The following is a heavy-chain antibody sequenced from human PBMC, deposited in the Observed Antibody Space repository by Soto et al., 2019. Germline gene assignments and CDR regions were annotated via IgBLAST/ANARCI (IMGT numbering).Heavy chain of an antibody. V-gene: IGHV3-7*03. J-gene: IGHJ4*02. CDR2: IKRDGSEK. CDR1: GFMFGSYW. Sequence: EVQLVESGGGLVQPGGSLRLSCAASGFMFGSYWMTWVRHAPGKGLEWVANIKRDGSEKFYVDSVKGRFTISRDNADNSLFLHTNSLRAEDTAIYFCARVRANDSEIDYWGQGALVTV. CDR3: ARVRANDSEIDY. D-gene: IGHD2-15*01.